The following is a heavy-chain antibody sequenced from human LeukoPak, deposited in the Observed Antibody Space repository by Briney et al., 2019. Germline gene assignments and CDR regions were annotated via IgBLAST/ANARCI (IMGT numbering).Heavy chain of an antibody. J-gene: IGHJ6*02. Sequence: PGGSLRLSCAASGFTFSSYAMSWVRQAPGKGLEWVSAISGSGGSTYYADSVKGRFTISRDNSKNTLYLQMNSLRAEDTAVYYCAKDGFQTWTYGMDVWGQGTTVTVSS. V-gene: IGHV3-23*01. D-gene: IGHD3-10*01. CDR2: ISGSGGST. CDR3: AKDGFQTWTYGMDV. CDR1: GFTFSSYA.